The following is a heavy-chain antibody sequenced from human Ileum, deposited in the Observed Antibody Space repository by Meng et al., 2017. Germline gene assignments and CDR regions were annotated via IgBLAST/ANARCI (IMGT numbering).Heavy chain of an antibody. CDR1: GGLVINRYC. D-gene: IGHD3-10*01. Sequence: GLGLVKPSGPLSLICAVSGGLVINRYCCGWVRPPPGKGLEWIGQIYHSGRTNYNPSLTSRVTISVDKSRNQFSLKLSSVTAADTAVYYCARHGSGSYPYLEYWGQGTLVTVSS. V-gene: IGHV4-4*02. CDR3: ARHGSGSYPYLEY. J-gene: IGHJ4*02. CDR2: IYHSGRT.